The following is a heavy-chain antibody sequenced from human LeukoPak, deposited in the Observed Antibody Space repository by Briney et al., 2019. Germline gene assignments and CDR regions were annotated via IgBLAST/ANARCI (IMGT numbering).Heavy chain of an antibody. J-gene: IGHJ4*02. CDR1: GFSFSTYT. D-gene: IGHD1-26*01. V-gene: IGHV3-33*01. Sequence: GGSLRLSCAASGFSFSTYTMHWVRQAPGKGLEWVAVIWYDGRNQYYGDSVKGRFTISRDNPKYTLYLQMNRVRAEDTAVHFCARAWVAHSGSYNFDYWGPGTLVTVSS. CDR3: ARAWVAHSGSYNFDY. CDR2: IWYDGRNQ.